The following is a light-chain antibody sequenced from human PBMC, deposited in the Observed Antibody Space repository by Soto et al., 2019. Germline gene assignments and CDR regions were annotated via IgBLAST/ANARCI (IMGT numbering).Light chain of an antibody. CDR1: QTVRNNY. CDR2: DAS. V-gene: IGKV3-20*01. J-gene: IGKJ4*01. CDR3: QQFSSYPLT. Sequence: EFVLTQSPCTLSLSAGERATLSCGSSQTVRNNYLAWYQQKPGQAPRLLIYDASSRATGIPDRFSGGGSGTDFTLTISRLEPEDFAVYYCQQFSSYPLTFGGGTKVDIK.